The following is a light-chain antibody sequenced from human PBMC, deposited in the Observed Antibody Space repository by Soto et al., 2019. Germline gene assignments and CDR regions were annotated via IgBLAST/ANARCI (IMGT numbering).Light chain of an antibody. CDR1: SSDIGIYKY. J-gene: IGLJ2*01. Sequence: QSALTQPASVSGSPGQSIAISCTGSSSDIGIYKYVSWYQQHPGKVPKLIIYEVTNRPSGVSNRFSGSKSGNTASLTISGLQAEDEADYFCAVWDDSLSGVVFGGGTKLTVL. CDR2: EVT. V-gene: IGLV2-14*01. CDR3: AVWDDSLSGVV.